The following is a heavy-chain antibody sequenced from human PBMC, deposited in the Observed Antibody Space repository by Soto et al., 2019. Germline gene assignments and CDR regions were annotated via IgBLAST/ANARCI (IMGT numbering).Heavy chain of an antibody. Sequence: GESLKISCKGSGYNFTTHWVAWVRQMPGKGLEYMGIIYPGDSATRYSPSFQGQVTISVDTSISTVFLQWSSLKASDTAMYYCASRPLIVAAAHFDYWGQGALVTVSS. V-gene: IGHV5-51*01. CDR1: GYNFTTHW. CDR3: ASRPLIVAAAHFDY. CDR2: IYPGDSAT. D-gene: IGHD1-26*01. J-gene: IGHJ4*02.